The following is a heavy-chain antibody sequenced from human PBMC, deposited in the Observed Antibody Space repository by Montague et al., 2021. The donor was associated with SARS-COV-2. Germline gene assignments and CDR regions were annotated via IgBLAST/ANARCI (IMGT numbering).Heavy chain of an antibody. CDR1: GDSVSSNTAT. Sequence: LSGDSVSSNTATWNWIRQSPSRGLEWLGRTYYRSKWYHDYAISLKSRITINPDTSKNQFSLQLSSVAPEDTAVFYCARTTTRMLYPENAFDIWGQGTMVTVSS. V-gene: IGHV6-1*01. J-gene: IGHJ3*02. D-gene: IGHD2-15*01. CDR2: TYYRSKWYH. CDR3: ARTTTRMLYPENAFDI.